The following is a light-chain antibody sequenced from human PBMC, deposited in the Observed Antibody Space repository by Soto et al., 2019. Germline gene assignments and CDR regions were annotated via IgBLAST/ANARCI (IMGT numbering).Light chain of an antibody. CDR2: DVS. Sequence: QSVLTQPASVSGSPGQSITISCTGTSSDVGGYNYVSWYQQYPGKAPKLMIYDVSNRPSGVSNRFSGSKSGNTASLTISGLQAEDEADYYCSSYTNSNTLVFGSGTKVTAL. V-gene: IGLV2-14*01. CDR1: SSDVGGYNY. J-gene: IGLJ1*01. CDR3: SSYTNSNTLV.